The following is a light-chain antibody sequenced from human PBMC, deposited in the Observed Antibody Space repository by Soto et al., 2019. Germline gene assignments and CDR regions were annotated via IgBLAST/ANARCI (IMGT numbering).Light chain of an antibody. CDR3: QHRSNWPLT. V-gene: IGKV3-11*01. CDR2: DAS. CDR1: QSVSSS. Sequence: EIVLTQSPATLSLSPGARDTLSCRASQSVSSSLAWYQQKPGHAPRLLIYDASNRATGIPGRFSGSGSGTDFTLTISSLEPEDFAVYYCQHRSNWPLTFGGGTKV. J-gene: IGKJ4*01.